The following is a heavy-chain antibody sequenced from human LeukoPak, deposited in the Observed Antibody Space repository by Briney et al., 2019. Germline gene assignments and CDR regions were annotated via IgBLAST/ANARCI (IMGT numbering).Heavy chain of an antibody. CDR2: IYSGGGT. CDR1: GFTVSDNY. CDR3: ARGLAAAGLYFDY. V-gene: IGHV3-53*01. J-gene: IGHJ4*02. Sequence: GGSLRLSCAASGFTVSDNYMTWVRQAPGKGLEWVSVIYSGGGTYYADSVKGRFTISRDTSKNTLYLQMNSLRDEDTAVYYCARGLAAAGLYFDYWGQGTLVTVS. D-gene: IGHD6-13*01.